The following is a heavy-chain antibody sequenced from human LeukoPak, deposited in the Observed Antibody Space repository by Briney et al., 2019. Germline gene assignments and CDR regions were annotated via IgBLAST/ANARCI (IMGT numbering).Heavy chain of an antibody. CDR1: GYTFTSFG. V-gene: IGHV1-8*02. CDR2: MNPSSGNT. J-gene: IGHJ4*02. Sequence: VASVKVSCKASGYTFTSFGISWVRQAPGQGLEWMGWMNPSSGNTGYAQKFQGRVTMTRSTSISTAYMELSGLRSDDTAVYYCARRAEYYDSSCYYYWGQGTLVTVSS. D-gene: IGHD3-22*01. CDR3: ARRAEYYDSSCYYY.